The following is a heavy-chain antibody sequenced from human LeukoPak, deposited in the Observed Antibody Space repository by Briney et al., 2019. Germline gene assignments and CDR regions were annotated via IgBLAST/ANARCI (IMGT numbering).Heavy chain of an antibody. CDR1: GGSFSGYY. V-gene: IGHV4-34*01. CDR3: ARDGIGYYDFWSGAIDDAFDI. J-gene: IGHJ3*02. D-gene: IGHD3-3*01. CDR2: INHSGST. Sequence: PSETLSLTCAVYGGSFSGYYWSWIRQPPGKGLEWIGEINHSGSTNYNPSLKSRVTISVDTSKNQFSLKLSSVTAADTAVYYCARDGIGYYDFWSGAIDDAFDIWGQGTMVTVSS.